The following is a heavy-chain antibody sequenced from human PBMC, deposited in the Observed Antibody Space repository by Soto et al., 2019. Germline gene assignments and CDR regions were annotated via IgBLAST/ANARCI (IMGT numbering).Heavy chain of an antibody. D-gene: IGHD1-26*01. CDR2: ISYSGTT. CDR1: SVSVTSGGYY. Sequence: PSETLSLTCTVSSVSVTSGGYYWTWIRQHPGKGLEWFGYISYSGTTYYDPSLKSRVTISVDTSENQFSLKVNSVTAADTAVYYCARARGTYLLIDFWGQGTLVTVSS. J-gene: IGHJ4*02. V-gene: IGHV4-31*03. CDR3: ARARGTYLLIDF.